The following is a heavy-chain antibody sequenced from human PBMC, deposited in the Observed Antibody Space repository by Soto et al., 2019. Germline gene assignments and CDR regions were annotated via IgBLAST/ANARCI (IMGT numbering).Heavy chain of an antibody. CDR2: IYYSGST. J-gene: IGHJ6*02. CDR3: ARDTHLLRGGDAMDV. CDR1: GGSISSSSYY. V-gene: IGHV4-39*07. Sequence: SETLSLTCTVSGGSISSSSYYWGWIRQPPGKGLEWIGYIYYSGSTYYNPSLKSRVTISVDTSKNQFSLKLSSVTAADTAVYYCARDTHLLRGGDAMDVWGQGTTVTVSS.